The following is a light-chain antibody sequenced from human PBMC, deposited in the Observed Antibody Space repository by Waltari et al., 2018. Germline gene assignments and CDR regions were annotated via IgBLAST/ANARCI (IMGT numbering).Light chain of an antibody. Sequence: QSALTQPASVSGSPGQSITLSCTGASSDVGRTNYVSWYQQYPGTAPKLIIYDVSNRPSGVSNRFSGSKSGNTASLTISGLQAEDEADYYCSSYTSSSTLVFGGGTKLTVL. V-gene: IGLV2-14*03. J-gene: IGLJ3*02. CDR2: DVS. CDR3: SSYTSSSTLV. CDR1: SSDVGRTNY.